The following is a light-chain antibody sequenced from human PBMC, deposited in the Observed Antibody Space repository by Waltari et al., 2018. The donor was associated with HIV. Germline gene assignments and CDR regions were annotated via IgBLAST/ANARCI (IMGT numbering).Light chain of an antibody. CDR2: GVS. Sequence: QSALTQPASVSGSPGQSITISCNGTTTDIGGCNYVSWYQRHPDKAPKLIIFGVSNRPSGISSRCSGSKSGNTASLTISALQAEDEADYYCCSYTKLTTHYVLFGGGTKLTVL. CDR3: CSYTKLTTHYVL. CDR1: TTDIGGCNY. J-gene: IGLJ2*01. V-gene: IGLV2-14*03.